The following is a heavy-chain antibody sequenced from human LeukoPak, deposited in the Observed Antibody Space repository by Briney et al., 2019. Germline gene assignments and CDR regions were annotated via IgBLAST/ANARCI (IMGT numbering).Heavy chain of an antibody. CDR2: IYASGTT. CDR1: GDSISSYY. D-gene: IGHD2-21*02. CDR3: ARQGMGDHRVFDY. Sequence: SETLSLTCTVSGDSISSYYWSWIRQPAGKGLEWIGRIYASGTTNYNPSLKSRVTMSVGTSKNEFSLNLISVTAADTAVFYCARQGMGDHRVFDYWGQGTLVTVSS. J-gene: IGHJ4*02. V-gene: IGHV4-4*07.